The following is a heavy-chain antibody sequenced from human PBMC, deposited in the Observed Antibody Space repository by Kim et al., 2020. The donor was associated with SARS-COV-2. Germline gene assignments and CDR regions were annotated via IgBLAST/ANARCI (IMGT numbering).Heavy chain of an antibody. CDR2: IFHSGET. J-gene: IGHJ5*02. D-gene: IGHD3-10*01. CDR1: DGSMTYFY. CDR3: ARGGRNYGSGRFYSYEGPLQFDP. Sequence: SETLSLTCSVSDGSMTYFYWSWIRQPPGKGLEYIGYIFHSGETNYNPSLKSRVTMSVDTSKNQFSLQLNSVTAADTAVYYCARGGRNYGSGRFYSYEGPLQFDPWGQGTLVTVSS. V-gene: IGHV4-59*13.